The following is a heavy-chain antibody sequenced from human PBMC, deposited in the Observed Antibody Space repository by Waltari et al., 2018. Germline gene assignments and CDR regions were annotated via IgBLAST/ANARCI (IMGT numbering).Heavy chain of an antibody. CDR2: IYYSGST. CDR1: GGSISSHY. J-gene: IGHJ4*02. D-gene: IGHD6-13*01. CDR3: ARGRIAAAGMGY. Sequence: QVQLQESGPGLVKPSETLSLTCTVSGGSISSHYWSWIRQPPGKGLEWIGYIYYSGSTNYNPSLKSRVTISVDTSKNQFSLKLSSVTAADTAVYYCARGRIAAAGMGYWGQGTLVIVSS. V-gene: IGHV4-59*11.